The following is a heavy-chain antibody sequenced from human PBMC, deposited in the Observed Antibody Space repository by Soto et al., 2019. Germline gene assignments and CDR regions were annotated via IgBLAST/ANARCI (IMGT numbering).Heavy chain of an antibody. V-gene: IGHV1-18*01. CDR2: ISASNGNT. D-gene: IGHD3-22*01. Sequence: SVKVSCQASGYTFTSYGISWVRQAPGQGLEWMGWISASNGNTYYAQKLQGRGTVTTDTSTSTAYMELRSLRSDDTAVYYCARDGRAYYYDCSGYYFDAFDILGQGTMVTV. CDR3: ARDGRAYYYDCSGYYFDAFDI. J-gene: IGHJ3*02. CDR1: GYTFTSYG.